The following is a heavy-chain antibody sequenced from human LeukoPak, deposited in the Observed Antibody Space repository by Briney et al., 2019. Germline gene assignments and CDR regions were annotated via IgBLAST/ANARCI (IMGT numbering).Heavy chain of an antibody. CDR1: GFTFSSYW. CDR2: IKQDGSEK. CDR3: ARAWTGSRTYDLPAGGNVPKYYYYYMDV. D-gene: IGHD6-13*01. V-gene: IGHV3-7*01. J-gene: IGHJ6*03. Sequence: GGSLRLSCAASGFTFSSYWMSWVRQAPGKGLEWVANIKQDGSEKYYVDSVKGRFTISRDNAKNSLYLQMNSLRAEDTAVYYCARAWTGSRTYDLPAGGNVPKYYYYYMDVWGKGTTVTISS.